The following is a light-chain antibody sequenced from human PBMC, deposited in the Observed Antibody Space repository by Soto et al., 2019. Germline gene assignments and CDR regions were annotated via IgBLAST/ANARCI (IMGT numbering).Light chain of an antibody. J-gene: IGLJ1*01. CDR2: DVG. CDR1: SSDVGAYNY. Sequence: QSVLTQPASVSGSPGQSIAISCTGTSSDVGAYNYVSWFQQHPGKAPKLMIYDVGSRPSGVSNRFSGSKSGNSASLTISGLQAEDEAYYCRSSYTTSTTYVFGTGTKVTVL. V-gene: IGLV2-14*03. CDR3: SSYTTSTTYV.